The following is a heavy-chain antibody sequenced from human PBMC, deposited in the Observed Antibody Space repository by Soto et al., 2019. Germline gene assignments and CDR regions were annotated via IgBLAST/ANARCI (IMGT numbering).Heavy chain of an antibody. J-gene: IGHJ4*02. CDR2: IYPDDSDS. V-gene: IGHV5-51*01. CDR1: CYKFTTYW. D-gene: IGHD4-17*01. CDR3: VATYGDYLDY. Sequence: GESLKISCKVSCYKFTTYWIGWLRQMPGKVLEWMAIIYPDDSDSRYSPSFQGQVTISADKSISTAYLQWSSLKASDTAIYYCVATYGDYLDYWGQGTLVTVS.